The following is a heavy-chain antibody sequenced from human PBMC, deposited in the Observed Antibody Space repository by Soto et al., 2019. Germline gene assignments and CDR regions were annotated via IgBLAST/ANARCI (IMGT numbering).Heavy chain of an antibody. CDR3: ARGWGRIFDY. J-gene: IGHJ4*02. D-gene: IGHD7-27*01. V-gene: IGHV4-34*01. CDR2: INHSGST. CDR1: GGSFSGYS. Sequence: QVQLQQWGAGLLKPSETLSLTCAVYGGSFSGYSWSWIRQPPGKGLEWIGEINHSGSTNYNPSLKSRVTISEDTSKNQFSLKLSSVTAADTAVYYCARGWGRIFDYWGQGTLVTVSS.